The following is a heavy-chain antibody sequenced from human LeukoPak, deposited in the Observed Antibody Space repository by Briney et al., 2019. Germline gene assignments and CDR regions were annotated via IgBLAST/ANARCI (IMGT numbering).Heavy chain of an antibody. CDR3: ARRAEAFWSDYSDY. Sequence: SGTLSLTCTVSGGSISSSSYSWGWFRQPPGKGLEWIGSIYYSGSTYYNPSLMSRVSVSVDTSKNQFSLRLSSVTAADTAVYYCARRAEAFWSDYSDYWGQGTLVTVSS. CDR2: IYYSGST. D-gene: IGHD3-3*01. CDR1: GGSISSSSYS. V-gene: IGHV4-39*01. J-gene: IGHJ4*02.